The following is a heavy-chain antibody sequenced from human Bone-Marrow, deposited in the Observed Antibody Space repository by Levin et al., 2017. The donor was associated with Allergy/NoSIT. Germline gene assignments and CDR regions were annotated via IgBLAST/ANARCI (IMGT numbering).Heavy chain of an antibody. J-gene: IGHJ4*02. CDR2: ISSDGSNK. CDR1: GFTFSNYG. D-gene: IGHD4-17*01. Sequence: GESLKISCVASGFTFSNYGMHWVRQAPGKGLEWVGVISSDGSNKHYADSVRGRFTISRDNSKNTLYLQMNSLSAEDTAMYYCAKDQVAFGDYVLDYWGQGTLVTVSS. CDR3: AKDQVAFGDYVLDY. V-gene: IGHV3-30*18.